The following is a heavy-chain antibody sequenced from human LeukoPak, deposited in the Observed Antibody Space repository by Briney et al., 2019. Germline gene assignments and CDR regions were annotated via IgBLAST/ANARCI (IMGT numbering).Heavy chain of an antibody. CDR1: GFTLSSYE. CDR3: ARTSFDSSGHRMHFVY. V-gene: IGHV3-48*03. J-gene: IGHJ4*02. Sequence: PGGSLRLSCAASGFTLSSYENNWVRQAPGKGLEWISYISSDGNTIYYADSVKGRFTISRDNAKNSFYLQMNSLRAEDTAVYYCARTSFDSSGHRMHFVYWGQGTLATVSS. CDR2: ISSDGNTI. D-gene: IGHD3-22*01.